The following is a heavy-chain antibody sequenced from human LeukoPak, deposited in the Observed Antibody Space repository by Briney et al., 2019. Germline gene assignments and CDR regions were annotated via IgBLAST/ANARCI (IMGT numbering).Heavy chain of an antibody. CDR1: GGSFSGYY. Sequence: SETLSLTCAVYGGSFSGYYWSWIRQPPGKGLEWIGYIYYTGNTNYNPSLKSRVTLSLDTSKNQFSLRLNSVTATDTAVYYCARHASYFYSSPYADWGQGTLVTVSS. CDR3: ARHASYFYSSPYAD. J-gene: IGHJ4*02. V-gene: IGHV4-59*08. D-gene: IGHD3-22*01. CDR2: IYYTGNT.